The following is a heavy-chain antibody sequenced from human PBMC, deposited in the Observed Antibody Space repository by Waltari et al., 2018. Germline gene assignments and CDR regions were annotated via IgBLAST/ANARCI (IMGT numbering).Heavy chain of an antibody. CDR3: AHNGGEGYFEY. CDR2: IYWDDTR. J-gene: IGHJ4*02. Sequence: QITLKESGPTLVKPTQTLTLTCTFSGFSLTSGVAVGWIRQPPGKALEWLALIYWDDTRFYRPSLETRLTITKDAAKNQAVLTMTNMGPVDTGTYFCAHNGGEGYFEYWGQGIPVTVSS. V-gene: IGHV2-5*02. CDR1: GFSLTSGVA.